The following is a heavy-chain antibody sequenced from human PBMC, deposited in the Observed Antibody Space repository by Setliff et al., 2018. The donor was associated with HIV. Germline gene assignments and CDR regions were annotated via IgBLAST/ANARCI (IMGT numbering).Heavy chain of an antibody. J-gene: IGHJ4*02. CDR3: ARYRSPGNSEYYFDY. Sequence: LSLTCTVSGGSISSSYWSWIRQPPGKGLEWISYISSSNNANRNYADSVKGRFTISRDNAKHSLYLQMNSLRAEDTAVYYCARYRSPGNSEYYFDYWGQGTLVTVSS. CDR2: ISSSNNANR. V-gene: IGHV3-11*06. D-gene: IGHD4-4*01. CDR1: GGSISSSY.